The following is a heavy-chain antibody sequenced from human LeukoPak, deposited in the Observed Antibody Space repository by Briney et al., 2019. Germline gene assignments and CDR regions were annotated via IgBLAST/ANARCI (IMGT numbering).Heavy chain of an antibody. CDR1: GFTFNNAW. CDR3: SPWSGMDV. Sequence: GGSLRLSCAGSGFTFNNAWMSWVRQAPGKGLEWVGRIKSKSEGETIDYAAPVKGRFTISRDDSRNTLYLQMNSLKTEDSVVYYCSPWSGMDVWGHGTTVTVSS. CDR2: IKSKSEGETI. J-gene: IGHJ6*02. V-gene: IGHV3-15*01. D-gene: IGHD3-3*01.